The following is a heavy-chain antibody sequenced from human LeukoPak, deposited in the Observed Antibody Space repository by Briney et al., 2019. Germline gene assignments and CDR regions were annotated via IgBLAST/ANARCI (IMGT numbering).Heavy chain of an antibody. CDR1: GYTFTSYD. V-gene: IGHV1-8*01. J-gene: IGHJ4*02. CDR3: ARLRSSSWYGTFTSDY. CDR2: MNPNSGNT. Sequence: ASVKVSCKASGYTFTSYDINWVRQATGQGLEWMGWMNPNSGNTGYAQKFQGRVTMTRNTSISTAYMELSSLRSEDTAVYYCARLRSSSWYGTFTSDYWGQGTLVTVSS. D-gene: IGHD6-13*01.